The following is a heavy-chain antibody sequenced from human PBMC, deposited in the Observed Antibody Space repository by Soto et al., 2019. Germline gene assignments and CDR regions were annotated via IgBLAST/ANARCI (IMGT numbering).Heavy chain of an antibody. D-gene: IGHD3-3*01. CDR1: GYSFTSYW. J-gene: IGHJ3*02. CDR2: IYPGDSDT. V-gene: IGHV5-51*01. Sequence: PGESLKISCKGSGYSFTSYWIGWVRQMPGKGLEWMGIIYPGDSDTRYSPSFQGQVTISADKSISTAYLQWSSLKASDTAMYYCARHWDYDFWSGYLGYDAFDIWGHGTMVTVSS. CDR3: ARHWDYDFWSGYLGYDAFDI.